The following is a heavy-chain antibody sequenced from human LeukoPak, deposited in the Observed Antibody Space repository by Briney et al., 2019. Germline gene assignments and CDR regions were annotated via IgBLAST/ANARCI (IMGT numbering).Heavy chain of an antibody. D-gene: IGHD6-6*01. J-gene: IGHJ4*02. Sequence: SETLSHTCAVYGGSSSGYYWSWIRQPPGKGRGWIGEINHSGSTNYNPSLKSRVTISVDTSKNQFSLKLSSVTAADTAVYYCARISSIAAHPFDYWGQGTLVTVSS. V-gene: IGHV4-34*01. CDR3: ARISSIAAHPFDY. CDR2: INHSGST. CDR1: GGSSSGYY.